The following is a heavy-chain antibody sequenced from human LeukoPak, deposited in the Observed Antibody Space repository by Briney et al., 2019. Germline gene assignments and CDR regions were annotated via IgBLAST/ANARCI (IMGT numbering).Heavy chain of an antibody. D-gene: IGHD4-17*01. CDR3: ARALRTGQGDYVPVL. J-gene: IGHJ4*02. Sequence: GESLKISCKGSGYSFTSYWIGWVRQMPGKGLGWMTIIYPGDSETRYSPSFQGQVTISADKSIGTMYLQWSSLKASDTAMYYCARALRTGQGDYVPVLWGQGTLVIVSS. CDR2: IYPGDSET. CDR1: GYSFTSYW. V-gene: IGHV5-51*01.